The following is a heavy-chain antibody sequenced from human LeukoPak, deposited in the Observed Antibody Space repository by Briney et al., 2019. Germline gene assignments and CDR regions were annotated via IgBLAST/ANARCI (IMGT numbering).Heavy chain of an antibody. CDR1: GSTFTGYY. Sequence: ASVKVSCKASGSTFTGYYMHWERQAPGQGIEWMGCINPNSGGTTYAKKFQGRVTMTSDTSISTAYMGLSRLRSADTAVYYCATNQIYGSGSLNWFDPWGQGTLVTVSS. CDR2: INPNSGGT. J-gene: IGHJ5*02. D-gene: IGHD3-10*01. V-gene: IGHV1-2*02. CDR3: ATNQIYGSGSLNWFDP.